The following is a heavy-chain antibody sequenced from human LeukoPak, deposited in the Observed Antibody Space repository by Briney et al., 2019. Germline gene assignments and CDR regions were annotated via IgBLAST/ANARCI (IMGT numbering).Heavy chain of an antibody. CDR1: GYTFTSYD. CDR2: IIPILGIA. V-gene: IGHV1-69*04. Sequence: GASVKVSCKASGYTFTSYDISWVRQAPGQGLEWMGRIIPILGIANYAQKFQGRVTITADKSTSTAYMELSSLRSEDTAVYYCARGTFRGGGDHDGAFDPWGQGTLVTVSS. CDR3: ARGTFRGGGDHDGAFDP. J-gene: IGHJ5*02. D-gene: IGHD4-17*01.